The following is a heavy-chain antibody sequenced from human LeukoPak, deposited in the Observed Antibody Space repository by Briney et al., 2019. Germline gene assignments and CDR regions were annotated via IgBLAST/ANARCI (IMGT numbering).Heavy chain of an antibody. J-gene: IGHJ4*02. Sequence: PGGSLRLSCAASGFTFSSYSMNWVRQAPGKGLEWVSYIRSSGSPTYYAASVKGRFTISRDNAKNSLYLQMNSLRDEDTAVYYCVRDPDALDFWGQGTPVTVSS. CDR3: VRDPDALDF. CDR2: IRSSGSPT. CDR1: GFTFSSYS. V-gene: IGHV3-48*02.